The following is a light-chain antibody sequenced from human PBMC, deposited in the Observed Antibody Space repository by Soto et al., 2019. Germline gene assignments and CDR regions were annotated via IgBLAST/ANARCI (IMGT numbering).Light chain of an antibody. V-gene: IGKV3-20*01. CDR1: QSVSSTY. Sequence: EIVLTQSPGTLSLSPGERATLSCRASQSVSSTYLAWSQQKPGQAPRRVLFGASNRATGFPDRFSGSGSGTDFTLTISRLELEDFGVYFCQQYGCSPLFTFGQGTKLEIK. CDR3: QQYGCSPLFT. CDR2: GAS. J-gene: IGKJ2*01.